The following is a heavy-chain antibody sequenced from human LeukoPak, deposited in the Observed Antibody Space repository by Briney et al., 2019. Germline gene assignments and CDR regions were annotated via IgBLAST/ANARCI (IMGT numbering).Heavy chain of an antibody. J-gene: IGHJ4*02. V-gene: IGHV3-49*04. Sequence: GGSLRLSCAASGFIFSNAWMSWVRQAPGKGLEWVGFIRSEVYGGTPEYAASVKGRFTISRDDSKGIAYLQMNSLRPEDTAMYYCTRDQTPYYWGQGTLVTVSS. CDR1: GFIFSNAW. CDR2: IRSEVYGGTP. CDR3: TRDQTPYY.